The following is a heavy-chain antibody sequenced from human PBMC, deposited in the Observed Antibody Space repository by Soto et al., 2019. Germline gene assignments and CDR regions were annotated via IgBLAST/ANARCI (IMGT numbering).Heavy chain of an antibody. CDR2: IKSKTDGGTT. D-gene: IGHD3-16*02. CDR3: TTPENYDYIWGSYQFDY. V-gene: IGHV3-15*01. CDR1: GFTFSNAW. Sequence: EVQLVESGGGMVKPGGSLRLSCAASGFTFSNAWMSWVRQAPGKGLEWVGRIKSKTDGGTTDYAAPVKGRFTISRDDSKNTLYLQMNSLKTEDTAVYYCTTPENYDYIWGSYQFDYWGQGTLVTVSS. J-gene: IGHJ4*02.